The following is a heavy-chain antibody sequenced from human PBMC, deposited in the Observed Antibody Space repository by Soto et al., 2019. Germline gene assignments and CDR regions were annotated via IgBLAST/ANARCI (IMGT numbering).Heavy chain of an antibody. Sequence: QVRLQQWGTGLLKSSETLSLTCAVYGGSFSGYYWSWLRQPPGKGREWIGEINHSGSTNYNPSLKSGVTISVDTSKNRFSLEVTSVTAADTAVYYCATANGSHHYVDPWGQGTLVTVSS. V-gene: IGHV4-34*01. J-gene: IGHJ5*02. CDR3: ATANGSHHYVDP. D-gene: IGHD1-26*01. CDR2: INHSGST. CDR1: GGSFSGYY.